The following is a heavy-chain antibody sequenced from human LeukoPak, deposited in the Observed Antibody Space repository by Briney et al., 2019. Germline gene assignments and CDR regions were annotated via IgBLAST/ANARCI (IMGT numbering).Heavy chain of an antibody. CDR2: IYYTGST. J-gene: IGHJ4*02. CDR3: ATAGGSYYSGWEFDS. V-gene: IGHV4-39*07. D-gene: IGHD2-15*01. CDR1: GGSISSSSYY. Sequence: SETLSLTCTASGGSISSSSYYWGWIRQPPGKGLEWIGSIYYTGSTYYNPSLKSRVTISVDTSKKQFSLNLSSVTAADTAVYYCATAGGSYYSGWEFDSWGQGTLVTVSS.